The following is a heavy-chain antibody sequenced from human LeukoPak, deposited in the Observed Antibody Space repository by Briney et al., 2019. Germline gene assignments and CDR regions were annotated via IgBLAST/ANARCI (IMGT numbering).Heavy chain of an antibody. D-gene: IGHD6-13*01. CDR2: INHSGST. Sequence: PSETLSLTCAVYGESFSGYYWSWIRQPPGRGLEWIGEINHSGSTSYSASLKSRVTISVDTSKNQFSLKLNSVTAADTAVYYCARGDIAAGGAPFDYWGQGTLVTVS. J-gene: IGHJ4*02. CDR3: ARGDIAAGGAPFDY. V-gene: IGHV4-34*01. CDR1: GESFSGYY.